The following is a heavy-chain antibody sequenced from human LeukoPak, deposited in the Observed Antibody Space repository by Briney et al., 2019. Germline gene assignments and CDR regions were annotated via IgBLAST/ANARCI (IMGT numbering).Heavy chain of an antibody. D-gene: IGHD3-16*01. CDR2: ISSDSSYI. Sequence: GGSLRLSCSASAFTFSSYSMTWVRQAPGKGLEWVSYISSDSSYIYYADSVKGRFTISRDNAKDSLYLQMDSLRAEDTAVYYCARDRLGVGYSCDLWGQGTLVTVSS. CDR3: ARDRLGVGYSCDL. CDR1: AFTFSSYS. J-gene: IGHJ4*02. V-gene: IGHV3-21*06.